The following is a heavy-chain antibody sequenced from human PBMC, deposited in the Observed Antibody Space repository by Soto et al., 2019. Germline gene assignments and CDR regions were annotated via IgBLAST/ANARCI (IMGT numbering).Heavy chain of an antibody. CDR2: IYDTESA. Sequence: QVQLQESGPGLVKPSQTLSLTCNVSGESISSGGYYWSWIRHHPGKGLEWIGYIYDTESAYYNPSLKSRVTISMDTSKNQFAMRLSSVTAAGTAVYYCARASSSSSAADYWGQGSLGTVSS. J-gene: IGHJ4*02. D-gene: IGHD6-6*01. CDR1: GESISSGGYY. CDR3: ARASSSSSAADY. V-gene: IGHV4-31*03.